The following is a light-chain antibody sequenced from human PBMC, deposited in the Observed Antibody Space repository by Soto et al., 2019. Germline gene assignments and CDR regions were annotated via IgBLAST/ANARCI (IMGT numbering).Light chain of an antibody. V-gene: IGKV3-15*01. Sequence: EIVMTQSPATLSVSPGERATLSCRASQSVSSNLAWYQQKPGQAPRLLIYVASTRATGIPARCNGSGFGTEVTLTISSLQSEYLAVYYCQQYNNFPWTCGEGTNVEIK. CDR3: QQYNNFPWT. J-gene: IGKJ1*01. CDR2: VAS. CDR1: QSVSSN.